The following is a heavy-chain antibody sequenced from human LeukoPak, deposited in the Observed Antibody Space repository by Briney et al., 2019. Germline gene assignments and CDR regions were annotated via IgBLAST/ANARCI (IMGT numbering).Heavy chain of an antibody. CDR3: ARHAGASSPYSSSWYGGYYFDY. V-gene: IGHV4-39*01. J-gene: IGHJ4*02. Sequence: PSETLSLTCTVSGGSISSSSYYWGWIRQPPGKGLEWIGSIYYSGSTYYNPSLKSRVTISVDTSKNQFSLKLSSVTAADTAVYYCARHAGASSPYSSSWYGGYYFDYWGQGTLVTVSS. CDR2: IYYSGST. CDR1: GGSISSSSYY. D-gene: IGHD6-13*01.